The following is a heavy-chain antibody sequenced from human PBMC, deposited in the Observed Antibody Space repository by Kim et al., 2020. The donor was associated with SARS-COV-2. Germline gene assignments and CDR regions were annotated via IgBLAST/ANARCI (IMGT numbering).Heavy chain of an antibody. CDR2: NK. J-gene: IGHJ6*02. Sequence: NKYYADSVKGRFTISRDNSKNTLYLQMSSLRAEDTAVYYWARTGGDLGMDVWGQGTTVTVSS. D-gene: IGHD2-21*02. V-gene: IGHV3-30*15. CDR3: ARTGGDLGMDV.